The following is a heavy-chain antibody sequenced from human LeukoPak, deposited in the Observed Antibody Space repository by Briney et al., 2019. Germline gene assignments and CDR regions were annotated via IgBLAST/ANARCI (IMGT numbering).Heavy chain of an antibody. CDR2: IYHSGST. CDR1: GGSISSGGYS. D-gene: IGHD2-15*01. Sequence: PSETLSLTCAVSGGSISSGGYSWSWIRQPPGKGLEWIGYIYHSGSTYYNPSLKSRVTISVDRSKNQFSLKLSSVTAADTAVYYCARAHRYCSGGSCYIFDYWGQGTLVTVSS. V-gene: IGHV4-30-2*01. CDR3: ARAHRYCSGGSCYIFDY. J-gene: IGHJ4*02.